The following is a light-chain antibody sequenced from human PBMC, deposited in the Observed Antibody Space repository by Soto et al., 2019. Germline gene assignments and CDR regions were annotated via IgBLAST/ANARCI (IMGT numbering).Light chain of an antibody. Sequence: QSVLTQPPSASGTPGQRVTISCSGSSSNIGSNTVNWYQQLPGTAPKLLIYSNNQRPSGVPDRFSGSKSGTSASLAISGLQSEDEADYYCAACDDSLNWYVFRTGXEVTGL. V-gene: IGLV1-44*01. CDR3: AACDDSLNWYV. J-gene: IGLJ1*01. CDR1: SSNIGSNT. CDR2: SNN.